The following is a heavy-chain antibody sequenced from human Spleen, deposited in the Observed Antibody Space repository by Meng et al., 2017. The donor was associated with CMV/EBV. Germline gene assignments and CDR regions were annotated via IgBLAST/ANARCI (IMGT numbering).Heavy chain of an antibody. Sequence: VSGGSGSSGSYYWSWIRQPPGKGLEWIGYIYYSGSTNYNPSLKSRVTISVDTSKNQFSLKLSSVTAADTAVYYCASSTSSGFYFDYWGQGTLVTVSS. D-gene: IGHD2-2*01. J-gene: IGHJ4*02. V-gene: IGHV4-61*01. CDR1: GGSGSSGSYY. CDR2: IYYSGST. CDR3: ASSTSSGFYFDY.